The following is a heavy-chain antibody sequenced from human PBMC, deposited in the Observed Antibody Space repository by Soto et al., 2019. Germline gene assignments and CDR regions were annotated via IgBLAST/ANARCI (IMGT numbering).Heavy chain of an antibody. CDR3: AKGKFYYYDSGGYSDAFDI. V-gene: IGHV3-9*01. CDR1: GFTLDDYA. J-gene: IGHJ3*02. CDR2: ISWNRGSI. Sequence: PGGSLRLSCAASGFTLDDYAMHWVRQVPGKGLEWVSGISWNRGSIGYGDAVKGRFTISRDNAKNYLYLQMNTLRAEDTALYYCAKGKFYYYDSGGYSDAFDIWGQGTMVTVSS. D-gene: IGHD3-22*01.